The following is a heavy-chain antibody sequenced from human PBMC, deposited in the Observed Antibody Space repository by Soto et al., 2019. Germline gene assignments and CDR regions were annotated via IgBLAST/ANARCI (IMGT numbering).Heavy chain of an antibody. J-gene: IGHJ6*02. CDR1: GGTLRNYG. D-gene: IGHD4-17*01. Sequence: QVQLVQSGAEVKKPGSSVRVSCKASGGTLRNYGISWVRQAPGQGLEWMGGIIPVFGTANYAQKFQGRVTITADESTSTVDMDVTSLRSEDTAVNYCSRGDATKIVVTTYYGMDVWGQGTTVTVSS. CDR3: SRGDATKIVVTTYYGMDV. CDR2: IIPVFGTA. V-gene: IGHV1-69*12.